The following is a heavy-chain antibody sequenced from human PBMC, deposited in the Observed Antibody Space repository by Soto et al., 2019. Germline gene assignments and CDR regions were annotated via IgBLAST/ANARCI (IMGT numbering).Heavy chain of an antibody. CDR2: ISYDGSNK. D-gene: IGHD3-3*01. Sequence: QVPLVESGGGVVQPGRSLRLSCAASGFTFSSHGMHWVRQAPGKGLEWVAVISYDGSNKFYADSVKGRFTISRDNSKNTLFLQMNSLRGDDTAVYYCAKTNLEWLSDAAFDLWGQGTSVTVSS. CDR1: GFTFSSHG. CDR3: AKTNLEWLSDAAFDL. V-gene: IGHV3-30*18. J-gene: IGHJ3*01.